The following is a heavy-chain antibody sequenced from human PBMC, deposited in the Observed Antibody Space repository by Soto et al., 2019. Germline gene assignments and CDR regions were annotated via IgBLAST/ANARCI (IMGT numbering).Heavy chain of an antibody. D-gene: IGHD2-15*01. Sequence: SETLSLTCTVSGGSILDSTYYWGWIRQSPGKGLEWIGYIFYSGSTIYTPSLKSRVTMLIDMSKNQFSLKLTSVSAADTAVYYCAAAPRYWGQGILVTVSS. CDR1: GGSILDSTYY. CDR2: IFYSGST. V-gene: IGHV4-61*05. J-gene: IGHJ4*02. CDR3: AAAPRY.